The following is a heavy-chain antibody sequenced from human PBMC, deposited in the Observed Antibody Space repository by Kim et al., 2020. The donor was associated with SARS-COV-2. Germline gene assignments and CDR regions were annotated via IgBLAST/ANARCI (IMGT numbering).Heavy chain of an antibody. D-gene: IGHD6-13*01. CDR3: SRGGSSWYLLDAFDI. J-gene: IGHJ3*02. CDR2: ISAKNGNT. Sequence: ASVKVSCKASGYTFTSYGISWVRQAPGKGLEWMGWISAKNGNTNYAQKLQGRVTMTTDTSTSTAYMELRSLRSDDTAVYYCSRGGSSWYLLDAFDIWSQGTMVTVSS. V-gene: IGHV1-18*01. CDR1: GYTFTSYG.